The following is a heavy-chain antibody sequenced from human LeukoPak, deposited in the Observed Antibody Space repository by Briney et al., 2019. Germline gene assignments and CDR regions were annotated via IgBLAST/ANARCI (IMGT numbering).Heavy chain of an antibody. CDR3: ARAPGYCSGCSCYTFDY. CDR1: GYSFTSYW. D-gene: IGHD2-15*01. J-gene: IGHJ4*02. V-gene: IGHV5-51*01. Sequence: GESLKISCKGSGYSFTSYWIGWVRQMPGKGLEWMGIIYPGDSDTRYSPSFQGQVTISADKSISTAYLQWSSLKASDTAMYYCARAPGYCSGCSCYTFDYWGQGTLVTVSS. CDR2: IYPGDSDT.